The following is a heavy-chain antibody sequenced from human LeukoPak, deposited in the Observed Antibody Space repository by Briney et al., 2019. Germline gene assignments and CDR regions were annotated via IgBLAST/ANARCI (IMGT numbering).Heavy chain of an antibody. J-gene: IGHJ5*02. V-gene: IGHV3-30*18. CDR2: ISYDGSNK. CDR3: AKGVAPLRGSSSWFAEVNWFDP. Sequence: GRSLRLSCAASGFTFSSYGMHWVRQAPGKGLEWVAVISYDGSNKYYADSVKGRFTISRDNSKNTLYLQMNSLRAEDTAVHYCAKGVAPLRGSSSWFAEVNWFDPWGQGTLVTVSS. CDR1: GFTFSSYG. D-gene: IGHD6-13*01.